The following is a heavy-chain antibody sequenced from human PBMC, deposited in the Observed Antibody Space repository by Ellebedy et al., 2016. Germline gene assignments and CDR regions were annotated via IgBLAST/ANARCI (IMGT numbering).Heavy chain of an antibody. J-gene: IGHJ6*03. CDR1: GFTFSSYG. D-gene: IGHD6-25*01. V-gene: IGHV3-30*18. CDR3: AKDGLKYSTGYMDV. Sequence: GGSLRLXXAASGFTFSSYGMHWVRQAPGKGLEWVAVISYDGSNKYYADSVKGRFTISRDNSKNTLYLQMNSLRAEDTAVYYCAKDGLKYSTGYMDVWGKGTTVTVSS. CDR2: ISYDGSNK.